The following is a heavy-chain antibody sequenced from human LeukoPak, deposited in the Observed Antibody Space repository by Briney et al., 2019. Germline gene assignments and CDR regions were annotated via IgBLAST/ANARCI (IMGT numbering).Heavy chain of an antibody. CDR3: AGGIAAAGHEGDY. D-gene: IGHD6-13*01. CDR1: GGSISSGSDY. Sequence: SETLSLTCTVSGGSISSGSDYWGWIRQPQGKGLEWIGSIYYSGSTNYNPSLKSRITISVETSKNQFSLKLSSVTAADTAVYYCAGGIAAAGHEGDYWGQGTLVTVSS. V-gene: IGHV4-39*07. J-gene: IGHJ4*02. CDR2: IYYSGST.